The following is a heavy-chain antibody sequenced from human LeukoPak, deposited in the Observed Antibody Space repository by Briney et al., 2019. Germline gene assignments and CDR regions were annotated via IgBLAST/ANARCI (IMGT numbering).Heavy chain of an antibody. Sequence: SETLSLTCAVAGYSISSGYYWGWIRQPPGKGLEWIGSRYHTGSTHYNPSLKSRVTISLDTSENQFSLKLSSLTAADTAVYYCARGGSTVTLDYWGQGTLVTVSS. CDR3: ARGGSTVTLDY. CDR2: RYHTGST. J-gene: IGHJ4*02. V-gene: IGHV4-38-2*01. D-gene: IGHD4-17*01. CDR1: GYSISSGYY.